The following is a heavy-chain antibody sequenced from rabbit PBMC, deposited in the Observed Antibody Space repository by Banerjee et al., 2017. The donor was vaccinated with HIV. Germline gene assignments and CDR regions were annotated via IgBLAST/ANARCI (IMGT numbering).Heavy chain of an antibody. CDR1: GFSFSRGYY. CDR2: IDAGSSGST. Sequence: QSLEESGGDLVKPEGSLTLTCTASGFSFSRGYYMCWVRQTPGKGLEWIGCIDAGSSGSTYYASWAKGRFTVSKTSSTTVTLQMTSLTAADTATYFCAREDDQYGGYELWGQGTLVTVS. J-gene: IGHJ4*01. V-gene: IGHV1S40*01. D-gene: IGHD2-1*01. CDR3: AREDDQYGGYEL.